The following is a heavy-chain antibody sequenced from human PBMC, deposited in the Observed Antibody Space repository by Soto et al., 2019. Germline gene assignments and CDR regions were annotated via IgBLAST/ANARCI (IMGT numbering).Heavy chain of an antibody. J-gene: IGHJ4*02. D-gene: IGHD2-2*01. Sequence: ASVKGSCKASGYTFTSYGISWVRQAPGQGLEWMGWISAYNGNTNYAQKLQGRVTMTTDTSTSTAYMELRSLRSDDTAVYYCASSIVPAANFDYWGQGTLVTVSS. CDR2: ISAYNGNT. CDR1: GYTFTSYG. CDR3: ASSIVPAANFDY. V-gene: IGHV1-18*01.